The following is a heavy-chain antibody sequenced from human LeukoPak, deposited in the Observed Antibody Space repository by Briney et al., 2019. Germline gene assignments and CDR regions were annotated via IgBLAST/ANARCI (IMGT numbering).Heavy chain of an antibody. V-gene: IGHV4-31*03. D-gene: IGHD1-26*01. J-gene: IGHJ4*02. CDR2: IYYSGDT. CDR3: ARAGGSYRRHDY. Sequence: SETLSLTCTVSGGFISSGGYYWSWIRQHPGKGLEWIGYIYYSGDTHYNPSLKSRVIMSVDTSKNQFSLKVSSVTAADTAVYYCARAGGSYRRHDYWGQGTLVTVSS. CDR1: GGFISSGGYY.